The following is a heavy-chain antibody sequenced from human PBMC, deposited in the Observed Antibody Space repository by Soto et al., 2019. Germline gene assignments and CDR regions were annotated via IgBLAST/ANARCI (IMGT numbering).Heavy chain of an antibody. V-gene: IGHV5-51*01. CDR1: GYSLTSYW. Sequence: GGSLKISGKNSGYSLTSYWIAWVRQMPGKGLEWMGIIYPGDSDTRYSPSFQGQVTISADKSISTAYLQWSSLQASDTAMYYCARRAQGDAFDIWGQGTMVTVSS. CDR3: ARRAQGDAFDI. CDR2: IYPGDSDT. J-gene: IGHJ3*02.